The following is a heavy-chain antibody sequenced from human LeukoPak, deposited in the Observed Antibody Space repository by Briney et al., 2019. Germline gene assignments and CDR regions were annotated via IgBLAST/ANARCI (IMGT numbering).Heavy chain of an antibody. CDR2: INPNSGGT. Sequence: GASVKVSCKASGYTFTGYYMHWVRQAPGQGLEWMGWINPNSGGTNYAQKFQGWVTMTRDTSISTAYMELSRLRSEDTAAYYCARDCSSTSCYLAFDIWGQGTMVTVSS. CDR1: GYTFTGYY. CDR3: ARDCSSTSCYLAFDI. V-gene: IGHV1-2*04. J-gene: IGHJ3*02. D-gene: IGHD2-2*01.